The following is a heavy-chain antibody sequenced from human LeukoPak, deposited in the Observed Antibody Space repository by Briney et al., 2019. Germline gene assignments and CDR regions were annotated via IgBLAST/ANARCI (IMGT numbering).Heavy chain of an antibody. CDR3: AKIRMAGSSTWYPNDY. CDR2: ISGSDGST. V-gene: IGHV3-23*01. Sequence: PGGSLRLSCAASGFSLSSYAMSWVRQAPGKGLEWVSGISGSDGSTYYADSVKGQFTLSRDNSKNTLYLQMNRLRAEDTAVYYCAKIRMAGSSTWYPNDYWGQGTLVTVSS. D-gene: IGHD6-13*01. CDR1: GFSLSSYA. J-gene: IGHJ4*02.